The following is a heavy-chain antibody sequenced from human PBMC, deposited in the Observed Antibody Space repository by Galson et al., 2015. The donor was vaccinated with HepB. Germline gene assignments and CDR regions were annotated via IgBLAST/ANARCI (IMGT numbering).Heavy chain of an antibody. D-gene: IGHD2-15*01. J-gene: IGHJ5*02. Sequence: SVKVSCKVSGYTFSTYSVTWVRQAPGQGLEWMGWISAYNRKTNYAQKFQGRVNMTTDTSTSTVYMELRRLRSDDTAIYYCARGALVVGVAATLNNWFDPWGQGTLVTVSS. CDR1: GYTFSTYS. CDR2: ISAYNRKT. CDR3: ARGALVVGVAATLNNWFDP. V-gene: IGHV1-18*01.